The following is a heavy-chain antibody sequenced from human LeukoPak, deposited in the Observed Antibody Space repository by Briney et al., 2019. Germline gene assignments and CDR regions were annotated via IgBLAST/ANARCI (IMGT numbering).Heavy chain of an antibody. D-gene: IGHD3-22*01. Sequence: GGSLTLSCAASGFTFSSYEMNWVRQAPGKGLEWFSFISDVGNTIYYADSVKGRFTISRDNAKISLYLQINSLRDEDTAVYYCVRESYVNMIIGDQWGQGTLVIVSS. CDR2: ISDVGNTI. CDR3: VRESYVNMIIGDQ. J-gene: IGHJ4*02. V-gene: IGHV3-48*03. CDR1: GFTFSSYE.